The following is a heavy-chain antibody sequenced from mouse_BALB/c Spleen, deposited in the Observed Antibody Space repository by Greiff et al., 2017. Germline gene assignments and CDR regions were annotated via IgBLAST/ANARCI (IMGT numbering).Heavy chain of an antibody. CDR1: GFTFSSYT. CDR2: ISNGGGST. CDR3: ASLYDYDYAMDY. D-gene: IGHD2-4*01. Sequence: EVKVEESGGGLVQPGGSLKLSCAASGFTFSSYTMSWVRQTPEKRLEWVAYISNGGGSTYYPDTVKGRFTISRDNAKNTLYLQMSSLKSEDTAMYYCASLYDYDYAMDYWGQGTSVTVSS. J-gene: IGHJ4*01. V-gene: IGHV5-12-2*01.